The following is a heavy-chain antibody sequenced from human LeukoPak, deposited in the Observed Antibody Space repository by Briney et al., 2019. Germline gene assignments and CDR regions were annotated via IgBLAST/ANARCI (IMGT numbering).Heavy chain of an antibody. CDR2: ISSSSSTI. J-gene: IGHJ4*02. V-gene: IGHV3-48*04. CDR1: GFTFSSYS. D-gene: IGHD3-10*01. CDR3: ASRRITMVRGVGIFDY. Sequence: GGSLRLSCAASGFTFSSYSMNWVRQAPGKGLEWVSYISSSSSTIYYADSVKGRFTISRDNAKNSLYLQMNSLRAEDTAVYYCASRRITMVRGVGIFDYWGQGTLVTVSS.